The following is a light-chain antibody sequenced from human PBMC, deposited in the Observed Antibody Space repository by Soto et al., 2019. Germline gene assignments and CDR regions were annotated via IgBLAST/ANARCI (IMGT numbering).Light chain of an antibody. Sequence: QSALTQPRSVSGSPGQSVTISCTGTSSDVGGYNYVSWYQQHPGKAPKLMIYDVSKRPSGVPDRFSGSKSGNTASLTISGLQAEDEADYYCCSYAGSQTSVVFGGGTKLTVL. CDR3: CSYAGSQTSVV. CDR1: SSDVGGYNY. CDR2: DVS. J-gene: IGLJ2*01. V-gene: IGLV2-11*01.